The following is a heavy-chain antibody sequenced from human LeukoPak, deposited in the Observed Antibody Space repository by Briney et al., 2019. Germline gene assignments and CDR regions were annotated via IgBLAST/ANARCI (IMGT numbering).Heavy chain of an antibody. CDR1: GFTFSSYA. J-gene: IGHJ4*02. CDR3: AKGAWAADGPMGNNFAS. V-gene: IGHV3-23*01. Sequence: PGGSLRLSCVASGFTFSSYAMSWVRQAPGKGLEWVSAISDSGGYTYYTDSVKGRFTISRDNSKNTLSLQMDSLRTEDTSIYYCAKGAWAADGPMGNNFASWGQGTLVIVSS. D-gene: IGHD6-13*01. CDR2: ISDSGGYT.